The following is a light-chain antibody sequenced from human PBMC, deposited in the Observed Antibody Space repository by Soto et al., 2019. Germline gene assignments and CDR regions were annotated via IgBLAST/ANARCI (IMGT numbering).Light chain of an antibody. V-gene: IGLV2-14*01. CDR2: EVS. CDR1: SSDVGGYNY. Sequence: QSALAQPASVSGSPGQSITISCTGTSSDVGGYNYVSWYQQHPGKAPKLITYEVSNRPSGVSHRFSGSKSGNTASLTISGLQAEDEADYYCSSYTSSYTYVFGSGTKVTVL. J-gene: IGLJ1*01. CDR3: SSYTSSYTYV.